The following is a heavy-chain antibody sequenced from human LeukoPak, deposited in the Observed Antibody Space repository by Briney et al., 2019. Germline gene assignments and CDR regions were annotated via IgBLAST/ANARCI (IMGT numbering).Heavy chain of an antibody. D-gene: IGHD3-3*02. Sequence: SETLSLTCTVSGGSISSYYWSWIRQPPGKGLEWIGYIYYSGSTSYNPSLKSRVTISVDTSKNQFSLKLSSVTAADTAVYYCAGAFYPGYYSYMAVWGKGTTVTVSS. CDR2: IYYSGST. CDR3: AGAFYPGYYSYMAV. J-gene: IGHJ6*03. CDR1: GGSISSYY. V-gene: IGHV4-59*01.